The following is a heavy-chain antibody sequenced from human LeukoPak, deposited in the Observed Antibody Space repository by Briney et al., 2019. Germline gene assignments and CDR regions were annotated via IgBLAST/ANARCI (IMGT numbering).Heavy chain of an antibody. D-gene: IGHD4-11*01. J-gene: IGHJ4*02. Sequence: GGSLRLSCSASGFTFGDYAMNWFRQAPGKGLEWVGFIRSKPYGGTPEYAASVKGRITFSRDDSRSIAYLQMNSPKTEDTAVYYCTRAHPTGPKNDYWGQGTLVTVSS. CDR2: IRSKPYGGTP. CDR1: GFTFGDYA. V-gene: IGHV3-49*03. CDR3: TRAHPTGPKNDY.